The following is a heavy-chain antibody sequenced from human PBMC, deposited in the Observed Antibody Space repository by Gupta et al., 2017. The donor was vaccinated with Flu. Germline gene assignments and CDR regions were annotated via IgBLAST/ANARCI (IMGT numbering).Heavy chain of an antibody. D-gene: IGHD6-13*01. CDR1: GFTFSSYA. CDR2: ISGSGGST. CDR3: AKGPASAAAGGNWFDP. J-gene: IGHJ5*02. V-gene: IGHV3-23*01. Sequence: EVQLLESGGGLVQPGGSLRLSCAASGFTFSSYAMSWVRQAPGKGLEWVSAISGSGGSTYYADSVKGRFTISRDNSKNTLYLQMNSLRAEDTAVYYCAKGPASAAAGGNWFDPWGQGTLVTVSS.